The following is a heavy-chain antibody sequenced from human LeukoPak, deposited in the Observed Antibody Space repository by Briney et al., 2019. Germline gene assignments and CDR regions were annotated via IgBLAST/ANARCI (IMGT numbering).Heavy chain of an antibody. Sequence: SETLSLTCAVSGGSINSHYWGWIRQPPGKGPQWIGNIYYTGKINYNPSLKSRVTITLDTSKDHLSLNLTSVLAADTAIYYCVRRDTGWNYFDYWGQGILVTVSS. CDR3: VRRDTGWNYFDY. J-gene: IGHJ4*02. CDR2: IYYTGKI. D-gene: IGHD6-19*01. V-gene: IGHV4-59*08. CDR1: GGSINSHY.